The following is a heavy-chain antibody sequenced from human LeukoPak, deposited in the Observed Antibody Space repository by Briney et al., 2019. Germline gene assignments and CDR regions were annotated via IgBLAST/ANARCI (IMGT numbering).Heavy chain of an antibody. D-gene: IGHD5-18*01. CDR3: ARVSSGDTAIWY. CDR2: INHSGST. CDR1: GGSFSGYY. Sequence: PSETLSLTCAVYGGSFSGYYWSWIRQPPGKGLEWIGEINHSGSTNYNPSLKSRVTISVDTSKNQFSLKLSSVTAADTAVYYCARVSSGDTAIWYWGQGTLVTVSS. V-gene: IGHV4-34*01. J-gene: IGHJ4*02.